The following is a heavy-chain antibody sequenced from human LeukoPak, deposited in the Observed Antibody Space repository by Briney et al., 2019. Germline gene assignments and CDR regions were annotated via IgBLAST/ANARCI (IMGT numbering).Heavy chain of an antibody. Sequence: GGSLRLSCAASGFTFSSYAMSWVRQAPGKGLEWVAVISYDGSNKYYADSVKGRFTISRDNSKNTLYLQMNSLRAEDTAVYYCARDSEDTALLDYWGQGTLVTVSS. J-gene: IGHJ4*02. CDR2: ISYDGSNK. CDR1: GFTFSSYA. V-gene: IGHV3-30-3*01. CDR3: ARDSEDTALLDY. D-gene: IGHD5-18*01.